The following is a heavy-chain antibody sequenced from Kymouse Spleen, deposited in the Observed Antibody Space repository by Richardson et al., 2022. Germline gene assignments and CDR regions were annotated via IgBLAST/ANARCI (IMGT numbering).Heavy chain of an antibody. CDR3: ARERGILTGYGPFDI. Sequence: QVQLVESGGGVVQPGRSLRLSCAASGFTFSSYGMHWVRQAPGKGLEWVAVIWYDGSNKYYADSVKGRFTISRDNSKNTLYLQMNSLRAEDTAVYYCARERGILTGYGPFDIWGQGTMVTVSS. CDR1: GFTFSSYG. CDR2: IWYDGSNK. V-gene: IGHV3-33*01. J-gene: IGHJ3*02. D-gene: IGHD3-9*01.